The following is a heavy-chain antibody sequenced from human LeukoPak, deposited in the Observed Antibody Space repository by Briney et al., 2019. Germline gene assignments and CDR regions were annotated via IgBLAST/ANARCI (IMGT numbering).Heavy chain of an antibody. J-gene: IGHJ6*03. CDR3: ARHRGYCSSTSCYGYYYYMDV. D-gene: IGHD2-2*03. CDR2: IYTSGST. CDR1: GGSISSYY. Sequence: SETLSLTCTVSGGSISSYYWSWIRQPPGTGLEWIGYIYTSGSTNYNPSLKSRVTISVDTSKNQFSLKLSSVTAADTAVYYCARHRGYCSSTSCYGYYYYMDVWGKGTTVTVSS. V-gene: IGHV4-4*09.